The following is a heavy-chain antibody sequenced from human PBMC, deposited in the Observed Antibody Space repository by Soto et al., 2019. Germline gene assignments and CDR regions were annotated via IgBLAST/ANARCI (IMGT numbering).Heavy chain of an antibody. Sequence: XESLRLSCEVSGFTFSTHGMHVVRQAPVKGLEWVAGTSYDGTNKYYARSVQGRFTISRENSMKTLYLQMNSLRTEDTAVYYCAKDLSGARWYYDALDVWGQGTTVTVSS. CDR1: GFTFSTHG. CDR3: AKDLSGARWYYDALDV. V-gene: IGHV3-30*18. CDR2: TSYDGTNK. D-gene: IGHD2-15*01. J-gene: IGHJ6*02.